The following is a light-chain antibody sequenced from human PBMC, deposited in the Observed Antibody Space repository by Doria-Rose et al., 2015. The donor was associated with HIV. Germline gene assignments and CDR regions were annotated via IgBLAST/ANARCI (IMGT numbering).Light chain of an antibody. Sequence: VSPGQTASITCSGNTLGDKYACWYQQKPGHSPVLVIYQNIKRPSGIAERLSGSNSGNTATLTISGTQAMDEADYYCQAWDSDATSYVFGTGTKVTGL. CDR1: TLGDKY. CDR3: QAWDSDATSYV. CDR2: QNI. V-gene: IGLV3-1*01. J-gene: IGLJ1*01.